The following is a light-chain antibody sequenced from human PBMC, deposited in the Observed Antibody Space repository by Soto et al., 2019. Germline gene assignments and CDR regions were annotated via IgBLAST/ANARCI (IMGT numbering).Light chain of an antibody. J-gene: IGLJ1*01. CDR3: ISYTSSSTLYV. Sequence: QSALTQPASVSGSPGQSITISCTGTSSDVGGYNYVSWYQQHPGKAPKLMIYDVSNRPSGVSNRFSGSKSGNTASLTISGLLAEDEADYYCISYTSSSTLYVFGTGTKLTVL. CDR2: DVS. CDR1: SSDVGGYNY. V-gene: IGLV2-14*01.